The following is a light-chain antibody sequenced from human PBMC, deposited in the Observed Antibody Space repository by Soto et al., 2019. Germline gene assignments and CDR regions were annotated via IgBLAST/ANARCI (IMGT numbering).Light chain of an antibody. V-gene: IGKV1-8*01. CDR1: QGISSY. CDR3: QQLNSYPHT. CDR2: AAS. Sequence: IRMTQSPSSFSASTGDRVTITCRASQGISSYLAWYQQKPGKAPKLLIYAASTLQRVVPSRFSGSGSGTDFTLTISSLQPEDVATYYCQQLNSYPHTLGGGTKVDIK. J-gene: IGKJ4*01.